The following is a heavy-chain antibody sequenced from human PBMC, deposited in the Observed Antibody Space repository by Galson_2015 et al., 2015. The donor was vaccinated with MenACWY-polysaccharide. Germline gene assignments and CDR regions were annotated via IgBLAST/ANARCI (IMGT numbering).Heavy chain of an antibody. V-gene: IGHV3-9*01. CDR3: ARSRGVYCDTGVCYFDH. D-gene: IGHD3-16*02. J-gene: IGHJ4*01. CDR2: ISWNSVNL. Sequence: SLRLSCAGSGFSFHDYALTWLRQVPGKGLEWVSSISWNSVNLDYADSVRGRFTVSRDNARNALYLQMTSLREEDTALYFCARSRGVYCDTGVCYFDHWGHGALVTVSS. CDR1: GFSFHDYA.